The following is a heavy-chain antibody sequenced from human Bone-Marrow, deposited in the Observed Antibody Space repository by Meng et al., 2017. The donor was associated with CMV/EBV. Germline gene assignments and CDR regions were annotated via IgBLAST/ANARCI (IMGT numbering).Heavy chain of an antibody. V-gene: IGHV3-74*01. Sequence: GFSSSSYWQEGGRQAPGKGRGWVSRIKDNGRSTTYEEALKVRFRVSRDTVKNTLSLQMDSLSVDDTAIYYCAREHDFGSGSSLRSDYWGQGTLVTVSS. D-gene: IGHD3-10*01. CDR1: GFSSSSYW. CDR3: AREHDFGSGSSLRSDY. J-gene: IGHJ4*02. CDR2: IKDNGRST.